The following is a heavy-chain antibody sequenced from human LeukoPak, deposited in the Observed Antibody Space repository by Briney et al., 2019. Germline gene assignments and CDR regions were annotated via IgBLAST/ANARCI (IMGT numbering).Heavy chain of an antibody. Sequence: PGGSLRLSCAASGFTFSSYAMSWVRQAPGKGLEWVSAISGSGGSTYYADSVKGRFTISRDNSKNMLYLQMNSLRAEDTAVYYCAKDPKGPAAISYFDYWGQGTLVTVSS. CDR3: AKDPKGPAAISYFDY. CDR2: ISGSGGST. V-gene: IGHV3-23*01. J-gene: IGHJ4*02. CDR1: GFTFSSYA. D-gene: IGHD2-2*01.